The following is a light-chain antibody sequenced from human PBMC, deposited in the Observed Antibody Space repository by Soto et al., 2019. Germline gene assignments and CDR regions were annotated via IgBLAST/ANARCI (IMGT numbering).Light chain of an antibody. CDR2: ATS. Sequence: EIVLTQSPGTVSLFPGERATFSCRTSQSISATYLAWYQQKPGQAPRLLIYATSSRATGIPDRFSGSGSRTDFTLTISRLEPDDSAVYYCQQYASLPRTFGQGTKVEI. CDR1: QSISATY. V-gene: IGKV3-20*01. J-gene: IGKJ1*01. CDR3: QQYASLPRT.